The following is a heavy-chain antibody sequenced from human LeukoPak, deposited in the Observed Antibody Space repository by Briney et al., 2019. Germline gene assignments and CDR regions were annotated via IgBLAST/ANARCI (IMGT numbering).Heavy chain of an antibody. V-gene: IGHV3-21*01. J-gene: IGHJ6*02. Sequence: GGSLRLSCAASGFTFSSYSMNWVRQAPGKGLEWVSSISSSSSYIYYADSVKGRFTISRDNAKNSLYLQMNSLRAEDTAVYYCARDRLLFRDYYGMDVWGQGTTVTVSS. CDR1: GFTFSSYS. D-gene: IGHD2-21*01. CDR2: ISSSSSYI. CDR3: ARDRLLFRDYYGMDV.